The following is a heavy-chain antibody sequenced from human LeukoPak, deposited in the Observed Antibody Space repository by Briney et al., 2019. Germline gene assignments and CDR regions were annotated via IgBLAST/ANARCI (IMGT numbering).Heavy chain of an antibody. Sequence: EASVKVSCKASGYTFTSYGISWVRQAPGQGLEWMGGIIPIFGTANYAQKFQGRVTITADESTSTAYMELSSLRSEDTTVYYCARVLIIVPAASSEHDAFEMVGQGTLVTVPS. CDR2: IIPIFGTA. V-gene: IGHV1-69*13. CDR3: ARVLIIVPAASSEHDAFEM. D-gene: IGHD2-21*01. CDR1: GYTFTSYG. J-gene: IGHJ3*02.